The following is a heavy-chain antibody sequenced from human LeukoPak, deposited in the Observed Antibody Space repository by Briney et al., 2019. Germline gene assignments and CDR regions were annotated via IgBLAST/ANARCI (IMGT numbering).Heavy chain of an antibody. V-gene: IGHV3-33*01. Sequence: PGRSLRLSCAASGFTFSSYGMHWVRQAPGKGLEWVAVIWYDGSNKYYADSVKGRFTISRDNSKNTLYLQMNSLRAEDTAVYYCVRDLLGAYYYGMDVWGQGTTVTVSS. CDR3: VRDLLGAYYYGMDV. CDR2: IWYDGSNK. D-gene: IGHD3-16*01. J-gene: IGHJ6*02. CDR1: GFTFSSYG.